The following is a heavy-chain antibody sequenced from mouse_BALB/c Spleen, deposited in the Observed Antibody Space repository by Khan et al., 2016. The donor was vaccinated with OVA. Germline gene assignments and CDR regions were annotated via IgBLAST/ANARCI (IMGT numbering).Heavy chain of an antibody. CDR2: IGPGSGNP. CDR1: GYTFTSYW. D-gene: IGHD1-1*01. V-gene: IGHV1S41*01. Sequence: DLVKPGASVKLSCKAPGYTFTSYWINWIKQRPGQGLEWVGQIGPGSGNPYYNEVFKGKATLTVDTSSSTVYIQLSSLASEDSAVYFCVRSNYYGNGLYALDYWGQGTSVTVSS. J-gene: IGHJ4*01. CDR3: VRSNYYGNGLYALDY.